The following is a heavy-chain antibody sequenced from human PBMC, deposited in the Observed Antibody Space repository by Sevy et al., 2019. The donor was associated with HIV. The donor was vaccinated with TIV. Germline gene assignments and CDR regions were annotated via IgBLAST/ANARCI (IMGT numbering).Heavy chain of an antibody. CDR2: IYTSGST. Sequence: SDTLSLTCTVSGGSISSYYWSWIRQPAGKGLEWIGRIYTSGSTNYNPSLKSRVTMSVDTSKNQFSLMLSSVTAADTAVYYCARDGKYYDFWSGYQAENWFDPWGQGTLVTVSS. V-gene: IGHV4-4*07. CDR1: GGSISSYY. CDR3: ARDGKYYDFWSGYQAENWFDP. D-gene: IGHD3-3*01. J-gene: IGHJ5*02.